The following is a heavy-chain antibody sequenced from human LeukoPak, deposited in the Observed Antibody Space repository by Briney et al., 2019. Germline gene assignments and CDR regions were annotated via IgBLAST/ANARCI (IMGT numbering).Heavy chain of an antibody. V-gene: IGHV1-69*13. D-gene: IGHD2-21*01. J-gene: IGHJ4*02. Sequence: ASVTVSCKASGGTFSSYAISWVRQAPGQGLEWMGGIIPIFGTANYAQKFQGRVTITADESTSTAYMELSSLRSEDTAVYYCWGGGWKKPFDYWGQGTLVTVSS. CDR1: GGTFSSYA. CDR3: WGGGWKKPFDY. CDR2: IIPIFGTA.